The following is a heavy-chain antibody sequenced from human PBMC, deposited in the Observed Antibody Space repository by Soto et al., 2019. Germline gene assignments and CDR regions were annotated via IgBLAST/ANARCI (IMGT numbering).Heavy chain of an antibody. D-gene: IGHD3-22*01. CDR3: ARASRRITMIVVVTAARTHDAFDI. J-gene: IGHJ3*02. V-gene: IGHV1-46*01. CDR1: GYTFTSYY. CDR2: INPSGGST. Sequence: ASVKVSCKASGYTFTSYYMHWVRQAPGQGLEWMGIINPSGGSTSYAQKFQGRVTMTRDTSTSTVYMELSSLRSEDTDVYYCARASRRITMIVVVTAARTHDAFDIWGQGTMVTVS.